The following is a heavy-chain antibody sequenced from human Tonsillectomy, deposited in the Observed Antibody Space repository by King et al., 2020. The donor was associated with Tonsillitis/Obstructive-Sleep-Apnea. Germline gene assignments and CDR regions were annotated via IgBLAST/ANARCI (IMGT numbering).Heavy chain of an antibody. J-gene: IGHJ6*03. Sequence: VQLVESGAEVKKPGSSVKVSCKASGGTFSTYAINWVRQAPGQGLEWMGRIIPILDITNYAQKFQGRVTITADKSTTTAYMELSSLRSEDTAVYYCGLDTHYYYRDVWGKGTTVTVSS. CDR2: IIPILDIT. CDR3: GLDTHYYYRDV. V-gene: IGHV1-69*09. D-gene: IGHD3/OR15-3a*01. CDR1: GGTFSTYA.